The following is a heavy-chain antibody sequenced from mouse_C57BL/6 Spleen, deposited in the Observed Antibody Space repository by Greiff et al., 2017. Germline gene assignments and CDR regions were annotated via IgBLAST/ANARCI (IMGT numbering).Heavy chain of an antibody. Sequence: EVQVVESGGDLVKPGGSLKLSCAASGFTFSSYGMSWVRQTPDKRLEWVATISSGGSYTYYPDSVKGRFTISRDNAKNTLYLQMSSLKSEDTAMYYCASLMDYWGQGTSGTVSS. J-gene: IGHJ4*01. V-gene: IGHV5-6*01. CDR2: ISSGGSYT. CDR3: ASLMDY. CDR1: GFTFSSYG.